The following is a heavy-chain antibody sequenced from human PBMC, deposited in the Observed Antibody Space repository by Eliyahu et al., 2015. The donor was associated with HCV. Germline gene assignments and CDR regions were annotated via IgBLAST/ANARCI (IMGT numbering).Heavy chain of an antibody. D-gene: IGHD1-26*01. Sequence: EVQLVESGGVLVNPGGSLRLSCATSGFTFGGAWMXWVRQAPGKGLEWVGLIKSKANGETTYYAPTVKGRFSISRDDSKNTLHLQMNSLDTEDTALYFCASDLPTLGAGEFDYWGQGTLVTVSS. CDR1: GFTFGGAW. CDR2: IKSKANGETT. J-gene: IGHJ4*02. CDR3: ASDLPTLGAGEFDY. V-gene: IGHV3-15*01.